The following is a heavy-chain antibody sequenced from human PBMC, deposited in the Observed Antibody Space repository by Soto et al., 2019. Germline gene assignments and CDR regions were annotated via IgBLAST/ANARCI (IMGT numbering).Heavy chain of an antibody. CDR2: ISSSSSYI. V-gene: IGHV3-21*01. CDR1: GFTFSRYS. D-gene: IGHD2-15*01. J-gene: IGHJ6*03. CDR3: ARVGGYYYYYMDV. Sequence: EVQLVESGGGLVKPGGSLRLSCEASGFTFSRYSMNWVRQAPGKGLEWVSSISSSSSYIYYADSVKGRFTISRDNAKNSLYLQMNSLRAEDTAVYYCARVGGYYYYYMDVWGKGTTVTVSS.